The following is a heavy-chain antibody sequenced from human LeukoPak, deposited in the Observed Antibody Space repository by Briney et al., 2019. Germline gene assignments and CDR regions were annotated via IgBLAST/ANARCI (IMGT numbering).Heavy chain of an antibody. CDR2: ISGSGDTT. V-gene: IGHV3-23*01. CDR1: GFTFSSYA. CDR3: AKRKDGYGSIDY. Sequence: GGSLRLSCVASGFTFSSYAMSWVRHAPGKGLEWVSVISGSGDTTYYSDSVKGRFTISRDNSKLYLQMNSLRAADTAVYFCAKRKDGYGSIDYWGQGTLVTVSS. J-gene: IGHJ4*02. D-gene: IGHD3-10*01.